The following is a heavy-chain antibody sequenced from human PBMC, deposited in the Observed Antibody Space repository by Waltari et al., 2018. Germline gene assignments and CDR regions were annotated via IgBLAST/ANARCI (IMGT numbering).Heavy chain of an antibody. CDR3: ARIGSYSSSPDAFDI. Sequence: QVQLVQSGAEVKKPGASVKVSCKASGYTFTGYYMHWVRQAPGQGLEWMGRINPNSGGKNYAQKFQGRVTMTRDTSISTAYMELSRLRSDDTAVYYCARIGSYSSSPDAFDIWGQGTMVTVSS. CDR2: INPNSGGK. CDR1: GYTFTGYY. J-gene: IGHJ3*02. D-gene: IGHD6-6*01. V-gene: IGHV1-2*06.